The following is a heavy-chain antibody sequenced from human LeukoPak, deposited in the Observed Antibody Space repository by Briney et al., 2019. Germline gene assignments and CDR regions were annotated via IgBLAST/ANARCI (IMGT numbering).Heavy chain of an antibody. V-gene: IGHV4-34*01. CDR1: GGSLSNYY. CDR2: INHSGST. D-gene: IGHD3-10*01. CDR3: ARGPASGSDFAWFDS. J-gene: IGHJ5*01. Sequence: PSETLSLTCAVYGGSLSNYYWSWIRQSPGKGLGWIGEINHSGSTKFNPSLKSRVTILVDMSRSQFSLQLNSVTAADTAVYYCARGPASGSDFAWFDSWGQGTLVTVSS.